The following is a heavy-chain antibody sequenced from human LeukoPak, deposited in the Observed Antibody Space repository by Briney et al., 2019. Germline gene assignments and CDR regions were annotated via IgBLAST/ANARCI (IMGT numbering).Heavy chain of an antibody. CDR3: AKDMSPYCSGGSCYPDY. J-gene: IGHJ4*02. D-gene: IGHD2-15*01. V-gene: IGHV3-43*02. CDR2: IRGDGGST. CDR1: GFTFDDYA. Sequence: GGSLRLSCAASGFTFDDYAMHWVRQAPGKGLEWVSLIRGDGGSTYYADSVKGRFTISRDNSKNSLYLQMNSLRTEDTALYYCAKDMSPYCSGGSCYPDYWGQGTLVTVSS.